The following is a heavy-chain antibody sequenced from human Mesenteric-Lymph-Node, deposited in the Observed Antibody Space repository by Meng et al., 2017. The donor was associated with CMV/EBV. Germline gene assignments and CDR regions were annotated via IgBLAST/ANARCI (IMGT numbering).Heavy chain of an antibody. Sequence: ISGDSVSNTGAAWNWIRQSPSRGLEWLGRTYYRSKWYNDYAVSVKSRITINPDTSKNQFSLQLNSVTPEDTAVYYCVGIRDGYNHPWGQGTLVTVSS. CDR1: GDSVSNTGAA. J-gene: IGHJ5*02. V-gene: IGHV6-1*01. D-gene: IGHD5-24*01. CDR2: TYYRSKWYN. CDR3: VGIRDGYNHP.